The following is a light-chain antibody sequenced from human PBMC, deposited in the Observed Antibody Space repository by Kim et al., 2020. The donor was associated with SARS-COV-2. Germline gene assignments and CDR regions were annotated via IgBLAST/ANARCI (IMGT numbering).Light chain of an antibody. CDR2: GAS. CDR1: QRVSSSY. V-gene: IGKV3-20*01. Sequence: SPWERATLSCRASQRVSSSYLAWYQQKPGQAPRLLIYGASSRATGIPDRFSGSGSGTDFTLTISRLEPEDFAVYYCQQYGSSPRTFGQGTKVDIK. CDR3: QQYGSSPRT. J-gene: IGKJ1*01.